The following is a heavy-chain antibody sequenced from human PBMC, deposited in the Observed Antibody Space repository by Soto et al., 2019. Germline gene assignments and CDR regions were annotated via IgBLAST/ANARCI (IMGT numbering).Heavy chain of an antibody. Sequence: SETLSLTCAVCGGSFSGYYWSWIRQPPGKGLEWIGEINHSGSTNYNPSLKSRVTISVDTSKNQFSLKLSSVTAADTAVYYCAITHIAARPRDYYYGMDVWGQGTTVTVSS. CDR1: GGSFSGYY. J-gene: IGHJ6*02. CDR2: INHSGST. CDR3: AITHIAARPRDYYYGMDV. D-gene: IGHD6-6*01. V-gene: IGHV4-34*01.